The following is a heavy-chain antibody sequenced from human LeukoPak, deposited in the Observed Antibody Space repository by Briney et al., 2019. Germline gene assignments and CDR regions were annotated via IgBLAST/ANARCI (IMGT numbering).Heavy chain of an antibody. Sequence: GGSLRLSCAASGFTFSSYAMSWVRQAPGKGLEWVSAISGSGGSTYYADSVKGRFTISRDNSKNTLYLQMNSLRAEDTAVYYCAKDYDFWSGFTNRDYYYYGMDVWGQGTTVTVSS. CDR1: GFTFSSYA. V-gene: IGHV3-23*01. CDR2: ISGSGGST. J-gene: IGHJ6*02. CDR3: AKDYDFWSGFTNRDYYYYGMDV. D-gene: IGHD3-3*01.